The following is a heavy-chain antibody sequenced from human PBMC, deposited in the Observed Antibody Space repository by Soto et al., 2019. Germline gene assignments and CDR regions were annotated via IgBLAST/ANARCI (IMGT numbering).Heavy chain of an antibody. D-gene: IGHD6-19*01. Sequence: TLSLTCAVSGGSIDSGAFSLSWIRQPPGKGLEWIGYVTHSGTAYSIPSLNGRLTLSVDSSQAQFSLKLTSVTAADSAFYYCARIHWAQSSLDYWGRGILVTVSS. CDR1: GGSIDSGAFS. CDR2: VTHSGTA. CDR3: ARIHWAQSSLDY. J-gene: IGHJ4*02. V-gene: IGHV4-30-2*01.